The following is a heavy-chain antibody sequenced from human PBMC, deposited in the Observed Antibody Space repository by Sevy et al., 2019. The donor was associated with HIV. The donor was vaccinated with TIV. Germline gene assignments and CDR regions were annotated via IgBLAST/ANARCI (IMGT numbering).Heavy chain of an antibody. J-gene: IGHJ4*02. D-gene: IGHD6-19*01. Sequence: GGSLRLSCAASGFPFSSYAMDWVRQAPGKGLEWVSIVSSTRETEYYADSVKGRFTISRDHSKNTVFLQMNSLRGEDTAVYYCAKRGNGLYELDYWGRGTLVTVSS. CDR2: VSSTRETE. CDR1: GFPFSSYA. V-gene: IGHV3-23*01. CDR3: AKRGNGLYELDY.